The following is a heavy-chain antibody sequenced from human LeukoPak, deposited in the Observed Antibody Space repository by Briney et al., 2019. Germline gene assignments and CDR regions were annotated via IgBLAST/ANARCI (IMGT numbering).Heavy chain of an antibody. D-gene: IGHD1-1*01. J-gene: IGHJ6*02. CDR3: ARGYRTGNYYYYGMDV. CDR2: MNPNSGNT. CDR1: GYTFTSYD. Sequence: ASVKVSSKASGYTFTSYDINWVRQATGQGLEWMGWMNPNSGNTGYAQKFQGRVTITRNTSISTAYMELSSLRSEDTAVYYCARGYRTGNYYYYGMDVWGQGTTVTVSS. V-gene: IGHV1-8*01.